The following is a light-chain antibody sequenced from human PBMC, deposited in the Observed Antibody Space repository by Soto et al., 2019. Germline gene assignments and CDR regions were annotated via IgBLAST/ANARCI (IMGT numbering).Light chain of an antibody. CDR3: SSYTTSNTRQIV. CDR1: SRDVGGYNY. J-gene: IGLJ1*01. CDR2: DVS. V-gene: IGLV2-14*03. Sequence: QSVLTQPASVSGSPRQSITISCTGTSRDVGGYNYVSWYQHHPGKAPKLIIYDVSNRPSGVSIRFSGSKSDNTASLTISGLQPEDEADYHCSSYTTSNTRQIVFGTGTKLTVL.